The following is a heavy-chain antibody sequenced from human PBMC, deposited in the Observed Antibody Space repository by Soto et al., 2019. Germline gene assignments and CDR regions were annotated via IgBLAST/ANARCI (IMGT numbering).Heavy chain of an antibody. D-gene: IGHD2-15*01. CDR1: GFTFTSYG. J-gene: IGHJ4*02. Sequence: LRLSCTASGFTFTSYGMGWVRQAPGKGLQWVSTIRGDGGQTHYTDSVKGRFSISRDNSKNTVYLQMDSLRAEDTAMYFCARDVGLDTDDFFAYWGQGTQVTVSS. V-gene: IGHV3-23*01. CDR3: ARDVGLDTDDFFAY. CDR2: IRGDGGQT.